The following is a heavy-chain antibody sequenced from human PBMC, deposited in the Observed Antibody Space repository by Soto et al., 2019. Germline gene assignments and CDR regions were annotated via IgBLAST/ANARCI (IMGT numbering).Heavy chain of an antibody. D-gene: IGHD1-26*01. CDR3: AIEGAGFGY. J-gene: IGHJ4*02. Sequence: EFQLVESGGGLVQPGGSVRLSCAASGFTFSASSMHWVRQAVGKGLEWLGRIRSKANNYATVYSEVLKGRSIISRDDSQDTMFLEMNNLRTVDTAMYYCAIEGAGFGYWGQGTLVTVSS. CDR1: GFTFSASS. V-gene: IGHV3-73*01. CDR2: IRSKANNYAT.